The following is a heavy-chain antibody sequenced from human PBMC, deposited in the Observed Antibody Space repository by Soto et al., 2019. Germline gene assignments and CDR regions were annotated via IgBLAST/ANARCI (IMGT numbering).Heavy chain of an antibody. CDR1: GGTFNSYT. CDR2: IIPILGIA. J-gene: IGHJ4*02. D-gene: IGHD4-17*01. Sequence: GASVKVSCKASGGTFNSYTISWVRQAPGQGLEWMGRIIPILGIANYAQKFQGRVTITADKSTSTAYMELSSLRSEDTAVYYCARDYGDYWTFDYWGQGTLVTVSS. CDR3: ARDYGDYWTFDY. V-gene: IGHV1-69*04.